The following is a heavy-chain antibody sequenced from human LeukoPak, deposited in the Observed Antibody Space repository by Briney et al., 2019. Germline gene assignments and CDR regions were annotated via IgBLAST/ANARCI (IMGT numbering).Heavy chain of an antibody. CDR3: ARADSSGYPPLY. J-gene: IGHJ4*02. V-gene: IGHV3-53*01. Sequence: GGSLRLSCAASGFTVSSNYMSWVRQAPGKGLEWVSVIYSGGSTYYADSVKGRFTISRDNAKNSLYLQMNSLRAEDTAVYYCARADSSGYPPLYWGQGTLVTVSS. CDR2: IYSGGST. CDR1: GFTVSSNY. D-gene: IGHD3-22*01.